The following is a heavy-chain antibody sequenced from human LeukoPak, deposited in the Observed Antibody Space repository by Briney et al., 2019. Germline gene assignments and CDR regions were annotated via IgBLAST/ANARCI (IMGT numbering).Heavy chain of an antibody. Sequence: SVKVSCKASGGTFSSYAISWVRQATGQGLEWMGGIIPIFGTANYAQKFQGRVTITADESTSTAYMELSSLRSEDTAVYYCARLEDYGGNSAIPHWGQGTLVTVST. CDR2: IIPIFGTA. J-gene: IGHJ4*02. D-gene: IGHD4-23*01. V-gene: IGHV1-69*13. CDR3: ARLEDYGGNSAIPH. CDR1: GGTFSSYA.